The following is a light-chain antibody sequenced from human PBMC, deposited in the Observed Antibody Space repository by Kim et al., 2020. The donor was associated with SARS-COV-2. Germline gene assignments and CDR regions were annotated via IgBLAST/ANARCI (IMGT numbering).Light chain of an antibody. Sequence: EIVMTQSPATLSVSPGERATLSCRASQSVSSNLVWYQQEPGQAPRLLIYGASTRATGMAARFSGSGSGTEFTLTISSLQSEDFAVYYCQQNNNWPYTFGQGTKLEI. CDR2: GAS. V-gene: IGKV3-15*01. CDR1: QSVSSN. J-gene: IGKJ2*01. CDR3: QQNNNWPYT.